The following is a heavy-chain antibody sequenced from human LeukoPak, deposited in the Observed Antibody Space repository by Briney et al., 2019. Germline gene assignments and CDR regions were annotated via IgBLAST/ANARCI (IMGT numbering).Heavy chain of an antibody. J-gene: IGHJ4*02. Sequence: ASVKVSCKASGYTFTSYDINWVRQAPGQGLEWMGWINTNTGNPTYAQGFTGRFVFSLDTSVSTAYLQISSLKAEDTAVYYCARTYYDFWSGYPDFDYWGQGTLVTVSS. CDR3: ARTYYDFWSGYPDFDY. V-gene: IGHV7-4-1*02. CDR1: GYTFTSYD. D-gene: IGHD3-3*01. CDR2: INTNTGNP.